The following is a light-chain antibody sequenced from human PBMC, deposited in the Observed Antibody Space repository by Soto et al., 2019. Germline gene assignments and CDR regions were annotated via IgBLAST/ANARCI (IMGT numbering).Light chain of an antibody. V-gene: IGKV3-11*01. CDR1: QSVSSY. Sequence: EIVLTQSPATLSLSPGERATLSCRASQSVSSYLAWYQKKPGQAPRLLIYDASTRATGIPARFSGSGSGTDFTLTISSLEPEDFAVYYCQQRSNWPRTFGQGTKVDIK. CDR2: DAS. CDR3: QQRSNWPRT. J-gene: IGKJ1*01.